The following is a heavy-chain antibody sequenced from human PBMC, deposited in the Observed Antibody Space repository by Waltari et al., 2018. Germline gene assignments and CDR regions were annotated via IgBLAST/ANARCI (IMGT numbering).Heavy chain of an antibody. CDR1: GYTLTEVS. J-gene: IGHJ4*02. CDR2: FDPEDGET. CDR3: ATDPKYSSGWPLGY. D-gene: IGHD6-19*01. Sequence: QVQLVQSGAEVKKHGASVKVSCKVSGYTLTEVSMHWGRQAPGKGLEWMGGFDPEDGETIYAQKFQGRVTMTEDTSTDTAYMELSSLRSEDTAVYYCATDPKYSSGWPLGYWGQGTLVTVSS. V-gene: IGHV1-24*01.